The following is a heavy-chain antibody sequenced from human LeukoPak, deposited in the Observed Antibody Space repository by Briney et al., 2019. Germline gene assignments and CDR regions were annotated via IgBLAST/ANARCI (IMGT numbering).Heavy chain of an antibody. V-gene: IGHV3-48*01. CDR2: ISSSSSTI. Sequence: PGGSLRLSCAASGFTFSSYSMNWVRQAPGKGLEWVSYISSSSSTIYYADSVKGRFTISRDNAKNPLYLQMNSLRAEDTAVYYCASGRGPADAFDIWGQGTMVTVSS. D-gene: IGHD2-15*01. J-gene: IGHJ3*02. CDR3: ASGRGPADAFDI. CDR1: GFTFSSYS.